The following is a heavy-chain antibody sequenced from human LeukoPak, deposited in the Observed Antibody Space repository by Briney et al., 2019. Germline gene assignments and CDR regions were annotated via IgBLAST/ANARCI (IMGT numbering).Heavy chain of an antibody. D-gene: IGHD2-21*01. V-gene: IGHV4-34*01. CDR1: GGSFSDYY. CDR2: INHSGST. J-gene: IGHJ4*02. CDR3: AREFAY. Sequence: SETLSLTCVVYGGSFSDYYWTWIRQSPGKGLEWIGQINHSGSTNYNPSLKSRVTISRDTSKYQVSLKLSSVTAADTAVYYCAREFAYWGQGTLVTVSS.